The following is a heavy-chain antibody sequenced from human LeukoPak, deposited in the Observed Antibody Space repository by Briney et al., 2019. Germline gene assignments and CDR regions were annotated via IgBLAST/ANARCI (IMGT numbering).Heavy chain of an antibody. J-gene: IGHJ5*02. Sequence: SETLSLTYAVYGGSFSGYYWSWIRQPPGKGLEWIGEINHSGSTNYNPSLKSRVTISVDTSKNQFSLKLSSVTAADTAVYCCARRVTQSMVRGVSGNWFDPWGQGTLVTISS. CDR1: GGSFSGYY. CDR2: INHSGST. D-gene: IGHD3-10*01. V-gene: IGHV4-34*01. CDR3: ARRVTQSMVRGVSGNWFDP.